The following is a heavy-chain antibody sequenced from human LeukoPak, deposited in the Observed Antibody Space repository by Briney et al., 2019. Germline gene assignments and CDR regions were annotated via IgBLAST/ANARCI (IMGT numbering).Heavy chain of an antibody. Sequence: PGGSLRLSCAASGFTFSSYWMSWVCQAPGKGLEWVSVISSSGGSTYYADSVKGRFTISRDNSKDTLYLQMNSLRAEDTAVYYCAKSPGSRSYPHYFDYWGQGTLVTVSS. CDR1: GFTFSSYW. V-gene: IGHV3-23*01. CDR3: AKSPGSRSYPHYFDY. D-gene: IGHD3-10*01. CDR2: ISSSGGST. J-gene: IGHJ4*02.